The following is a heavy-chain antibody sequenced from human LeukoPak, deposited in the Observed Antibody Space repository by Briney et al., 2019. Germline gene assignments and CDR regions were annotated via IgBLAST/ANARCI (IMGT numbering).Heavy chain of an antibody. J-gene: IGHJ6*03. CDR2: IKPNSGDT. CDR1: GYTFTGYY. Sequence: ASVKVSCKASGYTFTGYYMHWVRQAPGKGLEWMGWIKPNSGDTNYAQKFQGRVTMTRDTSISTVYMELSRLRFDDTAVYYCASGRTIFYYYMDVWGKGTTVTISS. CDR3: ASGRTIFYYYMDV. V-gene: IGHV1-2*02. D-gene: IGHD3-3*02.